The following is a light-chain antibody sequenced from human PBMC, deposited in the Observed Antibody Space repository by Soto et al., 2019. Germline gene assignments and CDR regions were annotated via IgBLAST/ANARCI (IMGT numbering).Light chain of an antibody. Sequence: EIVLTPSPGTLSLSPGERATLSCRASQSVSSNLAWYQQKPGQAPRLLIYGASTRATGIPARFSGSGSGTEFTLTISSLQSEDFAVYYCQQYNNWPRLFGPGTKVDIK. CDR1: QSVSSN. CDR3: QQYNNWPRL. CDR2: GAS. J-gene: IGKJ3*01. V-gene: IGKV3-15*01.